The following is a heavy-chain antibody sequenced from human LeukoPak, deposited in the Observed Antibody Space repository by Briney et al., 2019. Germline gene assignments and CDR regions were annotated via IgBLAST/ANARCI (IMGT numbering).Heavy chain of an antibody. CDR1: GYTFTSYY. D-gene: IGHD3-3*01. CDR3: AREPDGPKYYDFWSDYYYYGMDV. J-gene: IGHJ6*02. V-gene: IGHV1-46*01. CDR2: INPSGGST. Sequence: ASVKVSCTASGYTFTSYYMHWVRQAPGQGLEWMGIINPSGGSTSYAQKFLGRVTMTRDTSTSTVYMELSSLRSEDTAVYYCAREPDGPKYYDFWSDYYYYGMDVWGQGTTVTVSS.